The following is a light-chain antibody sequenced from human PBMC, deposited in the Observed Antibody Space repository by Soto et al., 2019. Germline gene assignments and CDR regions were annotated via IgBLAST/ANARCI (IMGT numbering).Light chain of an antibody. CDR3: QQSYSTPRT. J-gene: IGKJ1*01. CDR1: QSISSY. V-gene: IGKV1-39*01. CDR2: AAS. Sequence: DIQMTQSPSSLSASVGDRVTITCRASQSISSYLNWYQQKPGKDPKLLIYAASILQSWVPSRFSGSGSGTDFTLTISRLQPEDFATYYCQQSYSTPRTFGQGTKVEIK.